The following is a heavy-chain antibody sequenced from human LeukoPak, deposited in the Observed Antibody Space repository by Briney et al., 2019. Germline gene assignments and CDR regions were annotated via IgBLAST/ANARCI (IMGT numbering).Heavy chain of an antibody. D-gene: IGHD5-12*01. CDR2: IWYDGSNK. CDR3: ARDASGYDSPQYYFDY. CDR1: GFTFSSYG. Sequence: HPGRSLRLSCAASGFTFSSYGMHWVRQAPGKGLEWVAVIWYDGSNKYYADSVKGRFTISRDNSKNTLYLQMNSLRAEDTAVYYCARDASGYDSPQYYFDYWGQGTLVTVSS. J-gene: IGHJ4*02. V-gene: IGHV3-33*01.